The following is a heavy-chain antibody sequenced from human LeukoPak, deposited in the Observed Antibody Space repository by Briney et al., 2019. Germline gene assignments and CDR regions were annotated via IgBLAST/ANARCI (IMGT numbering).Heavy chain of an antibody. CDR3: ARGVDYYDSGGTIYY. V-gene: IGHV3-33*01. J-gene: IGHJ4*02. CDR1: GFTFSSYA. Sequence: GGSLRLSCAASGFTFSSYAMHWVRQAPGKGLGWVAVVWYDGSKTYSADSVKGRITISRDDSKNTLYLRMNSLRAEDTAVYYCARGVDYYDSGGTIYYWGQGTLVTVSS. D-gene: IGHD3-22*01. CDR2: VWYDGSKT.